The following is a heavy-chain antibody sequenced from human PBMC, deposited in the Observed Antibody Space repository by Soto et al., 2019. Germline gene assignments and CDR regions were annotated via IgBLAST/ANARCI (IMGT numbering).Heavy chain of an antibody. V-gene: IGHV4-30-4*01. Sequence: KTSETLSLTCTVSGGSISSGDYYWSWIRQPPGKGLEWIGYIYYSGSTYYNPSLKSRVTISVDTSKNQFSLKLSSVTAADTAVYYCARGYYYDSSGYYYSDGMDVWGQGTTVTVSS. CDR3: ARGYYYDSSGYYYSDGMDV. CDR2: IYYSGST. D-gene: IGHD3-22*01. CDR1: GGSISSGDYY. J-gene: IGHJ6*02.